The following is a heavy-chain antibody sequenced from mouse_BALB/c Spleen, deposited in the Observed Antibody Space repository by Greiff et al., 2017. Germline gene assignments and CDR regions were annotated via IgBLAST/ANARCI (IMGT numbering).Heavy chain of an antibody. D-gene: IGHD1-1*01. J-gene: IGHJ3*01. CDR3: AREGDYYGSPFAY. CDR2: IDPANGNT. Sequence: DVQLQESGAELVKPGASVKLSCTASGFNIKDTYMHWVKQRPEQGLEWIGRIDPANGNTKYDPKFQGKATITADTSSNTAYLQLSSLTSEDTAVYYCAREGDYYGSPFAYWGQGTLVTVSA. CDR1: GFNIKDTY. V-gene: IGHV14-3*02.